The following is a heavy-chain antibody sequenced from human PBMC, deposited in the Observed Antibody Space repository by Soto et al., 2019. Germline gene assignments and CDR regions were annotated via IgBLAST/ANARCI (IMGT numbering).Heavy chain of an antibody. CDR1: GGTFSSYT. V-gene: IGHV1-69*08. J-gene: IGHJ5*02. D-gene: IGHD2-2*01. CDR3: ARDMGCSSTSCYLGLEGGHWFDP. Sequence: QVQPVQSGAEVKKPGSSVKVSCKASGGTFSSYTISWVRQAPGQGLEWMGRIIPILGIANYAQKFQGRVTITADKSTSTADIELSGLRSEDTAVYYCARDMGCSSTSCYLGLEGGHWFDPWGKGTLVTVSS. CDR2: IIPILGIA.